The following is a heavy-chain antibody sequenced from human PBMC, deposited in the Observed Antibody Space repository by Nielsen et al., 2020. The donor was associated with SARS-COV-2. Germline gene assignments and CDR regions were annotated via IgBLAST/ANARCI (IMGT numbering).Heavy chain of an antibody. V-gene: IGHV5-51*01. CDR2: VYPGDSDT. J-gene: IGHJ6*02. CDR3: ARLQSSTGGGMDV. D-gene: IGHD6-13*01. Sequence: GESLKISRQGSGYNFATYWIAWVRQMPGKGLEWMGVVYPGDSDTRYSPSFQGQVIISFDTSITTAYLQWNSLQASDSAMYYCARLQSSTGGGMDVWGQGTAVTVSS. CDR1: GYNFATYW.